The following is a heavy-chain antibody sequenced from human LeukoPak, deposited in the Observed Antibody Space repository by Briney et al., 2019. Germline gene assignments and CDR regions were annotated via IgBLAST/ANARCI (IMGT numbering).Heavy chain of an antibody. D-gene: IGHD3-10*01. CDR2: VNPNSSGT. CDR1: GYTFTDSY. J-gene: IGHJ3*01. Sequence: ASVKVSCKASGYTFTDSYMHWVRQAPGQGLEWMGWVNPNSSGTNYAQDFQGRVTMTRDTSLNTVYMELSRLRSEDTAVYYCARGPGSAFDFWGQGTMVTVSS. V-gene: IGHV1-2*02. CDR3: ARGPGSAFDF.